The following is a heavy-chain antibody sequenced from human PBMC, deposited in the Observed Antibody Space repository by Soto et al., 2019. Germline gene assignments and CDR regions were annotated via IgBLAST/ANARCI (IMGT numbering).Heavy chain of an antibody. D-gene: IGHD3-10*01. V-gene: IGHV1-3*01. CDR1: GYTFTSYA. J-gene: IGHJ5*02. Sequence: ASVKVSCKASGYTFTSYAMHWVRQAPGQRLEWMGWINAGNGNTKYSQKFQGRVTMTRNTSISTAYMELSSLRSEDTAVYYCAREHYGNSAWFDPWGQGTLVTVS. CDR2: INAGNGNT. CDR3: AREHYGNSAWFDP.